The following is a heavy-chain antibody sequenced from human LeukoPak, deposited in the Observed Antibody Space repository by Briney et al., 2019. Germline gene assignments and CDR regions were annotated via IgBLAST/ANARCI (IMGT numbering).Heavy chain of an antibody. D-gene: IGHD3-10*01. CDR3: AVMKGAVRGVMSENHY. Sequence: QAGGSLRLSCAASGFTFSSYEMNWVRQAPGKGLEWVSYISSSGSTIYYGDSVKGRFTISRDNAKNSLYLQMNTLRAEDTAVYYCAVMKGAVRGVMSENHYWGQGTLVTVSS. CDR2: ISSSGSTI. CDR1: GFTFSSYE. J-gene: IGHJ4*02. V-gene: IGHV3-48*03.